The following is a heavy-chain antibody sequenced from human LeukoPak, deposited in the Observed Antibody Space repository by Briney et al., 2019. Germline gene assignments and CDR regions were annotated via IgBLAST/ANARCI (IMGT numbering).Heavy chain of an antibody. CDR2: IQNDGRRK. Sequence: PGGSLRLSCAASGFIFSSHGMHWVRQAPGKGLEWLAFIQNDGRRKGYADSVRGRFTISRDSSKNTMYLEMSSLRAEDTAVYYCAKDFDRNYSLDYWGQGTLVTVSS. J-gene: IGHJ4*02. V-gene: IGHV3-30*02. CDR3: AKDFDRNYSLDY. D-gene: IGHD1-14*01. CDR1: GFIFSSHG.